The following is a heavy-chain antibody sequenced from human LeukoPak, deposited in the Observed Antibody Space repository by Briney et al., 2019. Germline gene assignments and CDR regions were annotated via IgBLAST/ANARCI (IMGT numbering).Heavy chain of an antibody. V-gene: IGHV1-18*01. CDR3: AREALNSGAWIY. CDR1: GYSSTSYG. CDR2: TSTFNSRT. Sequence: ASVKVSCKASGYSSTSYGIYWVRQAPGQGLEWMGWTSTFNSRTHTARNFQGRVTMTTDTSTTTAYLEVSGLTSNDTAVYYCAREALNSGAWIYWGQGSLVIVSS. J-gene: IGHJ4*02. D-gene: IGHD6-25*01.